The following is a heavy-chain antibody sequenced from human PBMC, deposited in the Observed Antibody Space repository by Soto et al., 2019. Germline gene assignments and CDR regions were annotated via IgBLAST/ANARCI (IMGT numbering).Heavy chain of an antibody. J-gene: IGHJ6*02. D-gene: IGHD3-10*01. CDR2: IIPIFGTA. V-gene: IGHV1-69*01. Sequence: QVQLVQSGAEVKKPGSSVKVSCKASGGTFSSYAISWVRQAPGQGLEWMGGIIPIFGTANYAQKFQGRVTIPADESTSTAYMELSSLRSEDTAVYYCARGATTMVRGVITYYYYGMDVWGQGTTVTVSS. CDR1: GGTFSSYA. CDR3: ARGATTMVRGVITYYYYGMDV.